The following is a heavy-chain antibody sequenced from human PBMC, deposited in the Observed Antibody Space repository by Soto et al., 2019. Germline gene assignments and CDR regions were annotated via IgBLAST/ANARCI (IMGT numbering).Heavy chain of an antibody. Sequence: SVKVSCKASGDTFSSHALSWVRQAPGQGLEWMGGIIPIFDARTYAQKFRGRVTISADKSTKTGYMELSSLTSEDTAVFYCARGKEVSGNWFFDLWGRGTQVTVSS. CDR3: ARGKEVSGNWFFDL. V-gene: IGHV1-69*06. D-gene: IGHD1-20*01. J-gene: IGHJ2*01. CDR2: IIPIFDAR. CDR1: GDTFSSHA.